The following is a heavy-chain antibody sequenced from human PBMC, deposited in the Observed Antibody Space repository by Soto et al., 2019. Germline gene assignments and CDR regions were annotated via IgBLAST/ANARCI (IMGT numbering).Heavy chain of an antibody. CDR3: ARDSRSLGYFDY. V-gene: IGHV1-69*08. CDR1: GGTFSSYT. Sequence: QVQLVQSGAEVKKPGSSVKVSCKASGGTFSSYTISWVRQAPGQGLEWMGRIIPILGIANYAQKFQGRVMITADKSTSTAYMELSSLRSEDTAVYYCARDSRSLGYFDYWGQGTLVTVSS. J-gene: IGHJ4*02. D-gene: IGHD7-27*01. CDR2: IIPILGIA.